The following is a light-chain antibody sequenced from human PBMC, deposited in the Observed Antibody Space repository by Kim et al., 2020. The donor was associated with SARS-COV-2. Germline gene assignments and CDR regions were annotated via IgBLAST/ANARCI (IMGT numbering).Light chain of an antibody. V-gene: IGLV3-19*01. CDR2: GKN. CDR3: NSRDSSGNHWV. J-gene: IGLJ3*02. CDR1: SLRNYY. Sequence: ALGQTVRITCQGDSLRNYYASWYQQKPGQAPLLVIYGKNNRPSGIPDRFSGSNSGNTASLTITGAQAEDEADYYCNSRDSSGNHWVFGGGTQLTVL.